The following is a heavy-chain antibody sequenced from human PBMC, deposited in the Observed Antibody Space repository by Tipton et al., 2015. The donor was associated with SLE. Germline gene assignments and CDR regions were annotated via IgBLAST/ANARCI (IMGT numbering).Heavy chain of an antibody. J-gene: IGHJ4*02. D-gene: IGHD2-2*01. CDR2: IYTGGNT. CDR3: VVCSPSSCSYFDY. V-gene: IGHV4-4*07. CDR1: GGSINTYY. Sequence: TLSLTCTVSGGSINTYYLAWVRQPAGKGLEWIGLIYTGGNTKYNPSLASRVSLSVDTSRGQFFLEVRSVTAADTAVYYCVVCSPSSCSYFDYWGQGRLVTVSS.